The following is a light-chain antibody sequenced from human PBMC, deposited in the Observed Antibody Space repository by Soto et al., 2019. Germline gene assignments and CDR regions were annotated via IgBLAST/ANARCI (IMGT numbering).Light chain of an antibody. CDR3: SSDAGDNGYV. Sequence: QSALTQPPSASGSPGQSVTISCTGTGNDIGGYNYVSWYQQHPGTAPKLMIYEVSRRPSGVPDRFSGSKSANTASLTVFGLAAEDEADYYCSSDAGDNGYVFGAGTKVTVL. V-gene: IGLV2-8*01. J-gene: IGLJ1*01. CDR1: GNDIGGYNY. CDR2: EVS.